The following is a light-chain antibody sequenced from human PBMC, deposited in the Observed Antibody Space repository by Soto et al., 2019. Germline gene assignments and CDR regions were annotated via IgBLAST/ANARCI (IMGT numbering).Light chain of an antibody. Sequence: EVVLTQSPDTLSLSPGERATLSCRASQAVSSILLAWYQQKPGQAPRLLIYGASSRATGIPDRFSGSGSGTHFTLTVSRLEPEDFAVYYCQQHGTSPIFGGGTKVEIK. CDR1: QAVSSIL. V-gene: IGKV3-20*01. CDR3: QQHGTSPI. CDR2: GAS. J-gene: IGKJ4*01.